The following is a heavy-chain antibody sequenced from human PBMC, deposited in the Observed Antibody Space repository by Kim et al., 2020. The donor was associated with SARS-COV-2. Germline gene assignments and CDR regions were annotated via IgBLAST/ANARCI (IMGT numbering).Heavy chain of an antibody. V-gene: IGHV1-69*13. D-gene: IGHD1-26*01. Sequence: SVKVSCKASGGTFSSYAISWVRQAPGQGLEWMGGIIPIFGTANYAQKFQGRVTITADESTSTAYMELSSLRSEDTAVYYCARDLGSSHGDAFDIWGQGTMVTVSS. J-gene: IGHJ3*02. CDR2: IIPIFGTA. CDR1: GGTFSSYA. CDR3: ARDLGSSHGDAFDI.